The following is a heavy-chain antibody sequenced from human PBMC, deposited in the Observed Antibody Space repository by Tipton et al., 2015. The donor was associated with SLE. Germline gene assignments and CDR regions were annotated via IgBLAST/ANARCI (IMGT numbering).Heavy chain of an antibody. J-gene: IGHJ5*02. V-gene: IGHV4-31*03. CDR2: IYHTGST. CDR3: ARSTDQNWFDP. Sequence: TLSFTCTVSGGSIRSSRHFWGWIRQPPGKGLEWIGYIYHTGSTYYNPSLESRLTISIDTSKNQFSLKLNSVTAADTAVYYCARSTDQNWFDPWGQGTLVTVSS. D-gene: IGHD2-2*01. CDR1: GGSIRSSRHF.